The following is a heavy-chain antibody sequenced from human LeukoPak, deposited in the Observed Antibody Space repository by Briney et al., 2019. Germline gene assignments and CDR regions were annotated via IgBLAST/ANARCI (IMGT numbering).Heavy chain of an antibody. CDR2: ISAHNGDT. CDR3: ARVKARSGSYSLDY. CDR1: VYTFTTYG. V-gene: IGHV1-18*01. D-gene: IGHD1-26*01. Sequence: ASVKVSCKASVYTFTTYGISWVRQAPGQGLEWMGWISAHNGDTNYAQRLQGRVTMTTDTSTSTAYMELRSLRSDGTAVYYCARVKARSGSYSLDYWGQGTLVTVSS. J-gene: IGHJ4*02.